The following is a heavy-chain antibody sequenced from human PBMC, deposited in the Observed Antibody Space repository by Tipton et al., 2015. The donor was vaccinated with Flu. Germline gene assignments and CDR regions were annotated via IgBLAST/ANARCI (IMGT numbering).Heavy chain of an antibody. Sequence: TLSLTCTVSGGSISSSSYYWGWIRQPPGKGLEWIGSIYYSGSTYYNPSLKSRVTISVDTSKNQFSLKLSSVAAADTAVYYCARVGTAMFDPWGQGTLATVAS. J-gene: IGHJ5*02. CDR1: GGSISSSSYY. V-gene: IGHV4-39*07. D-gene: IGHD5-18*01. CDR3: ARVGTAMFDP. CDR2: IYYSGST.